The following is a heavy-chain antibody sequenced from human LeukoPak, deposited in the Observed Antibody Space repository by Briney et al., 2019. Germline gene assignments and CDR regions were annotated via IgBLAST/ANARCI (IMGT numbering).Heavy chain of an antibody. D-gene: IGHD4-23*01. CDR3: ARETPLTDAFDI. V-gene: IGHV3-11*06. CDR2: ISSSSSYT. Sequence: GGSLRLSCAASVFTFSDYYMSWIRQAPGKGLEWVSYISSSSSYTNYADSVKGRFTISRDNTKNSLYLQMNSLTAEDTAVYYCARETPLTDAFDIWGQGTMVTVSS. CDR1: VFTFSDYY. J-gene: IGHJ3*02.